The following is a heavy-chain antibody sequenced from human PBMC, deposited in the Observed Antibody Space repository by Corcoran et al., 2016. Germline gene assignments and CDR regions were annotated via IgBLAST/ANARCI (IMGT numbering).Heavy chain of an antibody. J-gene: IGHJ6*02. CDR2: ISAYNGNT. V-gene: IGHV1-18*01. CDR3: ARDEYYDLWSGYRRGMDV. CDR1: GYTFTSYG. D-gene: IGHD3-3*01. Sequence: QVQLVQSGAEVKKPGASVKVSCKASGYTFTSYGISWVRQAPGQGLEWMGWISAYNGNTNYAQKLQGRVTMTTDTSTSTAYMELRSLRSDDTAVYYCARDEYYDLWSGYRRGMDVWGQGTTVTVSS.